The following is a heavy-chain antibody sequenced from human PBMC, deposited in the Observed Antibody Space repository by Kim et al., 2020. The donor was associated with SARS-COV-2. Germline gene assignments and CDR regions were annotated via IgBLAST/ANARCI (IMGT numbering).Heavy chain of an antibody. V-gene: IGHV3-23*01. D-gene: IGHD1-26*01. J-gene: IGHJ3*02. Sequence: GGSLRLSCAASGFTFSSYAMSWVRQAPGKGLEWVSAISGSGGSTYYADSVKGRFTISRDNSKNTLYLQMNSLRAEDTAVYYCAKDSQYSWSYSDAFDIWGQGTMVTVSS. CDR3: AKDSQYSWSYSDAFDI. CDR1: GFTFSSYA. CDR2: ISGSGGST.